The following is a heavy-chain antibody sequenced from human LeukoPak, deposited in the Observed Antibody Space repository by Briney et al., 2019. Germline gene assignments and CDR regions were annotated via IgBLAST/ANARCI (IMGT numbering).Heavy chain of an antibody. CDR1: GFTFSSYA. D-gene: IGHD6-19*01. J-gene: IGHJ4*02. CDR3: ARDRRVSIAVAGELAY. V-gene: IGHV3-30-3*01. CDR2: ISYDGSNK. Sequence: GGSLRLSCAASGFTFSSYAMHWVRQAPGKGLEWVAVISYDGSNKYYADSVKGRFTISRDNSKNTLYLQMNSLRAEDTAVYYCARDRRVSIAVAGELAYWGQGTLVTVSS.